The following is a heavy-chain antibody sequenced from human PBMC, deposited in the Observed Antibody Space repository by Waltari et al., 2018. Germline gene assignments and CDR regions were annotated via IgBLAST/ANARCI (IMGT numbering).Heavy chain of an antibody. CDR1: GGSFRAYF. Sequence: QVQLQQWGAGLLKPSETLSLTCAVYGGSFRAYFWSWIRQPPGKGLEWMGEINHSGSTDYNPSLKSRVTISVDTSKNQLSLRLTSVTAADTAVYYCARSPNWRIAARPFDYWGQGTLVTVSS. D-gene: IGHD6-6*01. V-gene: IGHV4-34*01. CDR2: INHSGST. J-gene: IGHJ4*02. CDR3: ARSPNWRIAARPFDY.